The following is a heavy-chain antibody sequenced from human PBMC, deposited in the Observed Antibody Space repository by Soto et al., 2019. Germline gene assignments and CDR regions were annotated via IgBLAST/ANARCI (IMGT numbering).Heavy chain of an antibody. CDR3: ARVGITATTFRGFDY. V-gene: IGHV3-33*01. Sequence: QVQLVESGGGVVQPGRSLRLSCAASGFTFSNYGMHWVRQAPGKGLEWVAVIWLDGSNKYYADSVKGRFTISRDNSKNTLYLQMHSLRAEYTAVYYCARVGITATTFRGFDYWGQGTMVTVSS. CDR2: IWLDGSNK. D-gene: IGHD1-20*01. CDR1: GFTFSNYG. J-gene: IGHJ4*02.